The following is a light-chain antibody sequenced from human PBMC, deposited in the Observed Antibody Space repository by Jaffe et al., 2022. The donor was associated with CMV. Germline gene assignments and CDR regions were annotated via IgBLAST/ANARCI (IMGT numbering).Light chain of an antibody. CDR2: GAS. Sequence: EIVLTQSPGTLSLSPGERATLSCRTSASIFNSYLAWYQQKSGQAPRLLMYGASRRATGIPDRFSGRGSGTDFTLTITRLEPEDFAVYYCHQYGSLPRTFGQGTKVEI. CDR1: ASIFNSY. CDR3: HQYGSLPRT. V-gene: IGKV3-20*01. J-gene: IGKJ2*01.